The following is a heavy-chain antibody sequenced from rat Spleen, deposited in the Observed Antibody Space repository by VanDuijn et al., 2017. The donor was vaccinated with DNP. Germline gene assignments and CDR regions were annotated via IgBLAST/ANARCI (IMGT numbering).Heavy chain of an antibody. Sequence: EVQLVESGGGLVQPGGSLKLSCSASGFSIADYYMAWVRQAPTKGLEWVASITNSGGGTYYRDSVKGRFTISRDNAKSTLYLQINSLRSEDTATYYCTRTYSYWGHGVMVTVSS. CDR1: GFSIADYY. CDR3: TRTYSY. V-gene: IGHV5-20*01. J-gene: IGHJ2*01. D-gene: IGHD1-9*01. CDR2: ITNSGGGT.